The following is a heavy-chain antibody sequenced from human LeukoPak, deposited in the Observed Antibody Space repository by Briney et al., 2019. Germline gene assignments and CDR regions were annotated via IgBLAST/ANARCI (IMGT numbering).Heavy chain of an antibody. CDR3: AKVRSRLLWFGEEDY. V-gene: IGHV3-23*01. CDR1: GFTFSSYA. D-gene: IGHD3-10*01. Sequence: PGGSLRLSCAASGFTFSSYAMSWVRQAPGKRLEWVSAISGSGGSTYYADSVKGRFTISRDNSKNTLYLQMNSLRAEDTAVYYCAKVRSRLLWFGEEDYWGQGTLVTVSS. J-gene: IGHJ4*02. CDR2: ISGSGGST.